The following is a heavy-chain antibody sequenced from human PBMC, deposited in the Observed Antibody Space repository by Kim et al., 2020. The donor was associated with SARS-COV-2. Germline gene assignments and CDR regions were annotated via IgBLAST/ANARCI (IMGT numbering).Heavy chain of an antibody. V-gene: IGHV4-59*08. CDR1: GGSISSYY. D-gene: IGHD2-2*01. J-gene: IGHJ6*03. Sequence: SETLSLTCTASGGSISSYYWSWIRQPPGKGLEWIGYIYYSGSTNYNPSLKSRVTISVDTSKNQFSLKLSSVTAADTAVYYCARLSFMCSSTSCYSNYYYYYYMDVWGKGTTVTVSS. CDR2: IYYSGST. CDR3: ARLSFMCSSTSCYSNYYYYYYMDV.